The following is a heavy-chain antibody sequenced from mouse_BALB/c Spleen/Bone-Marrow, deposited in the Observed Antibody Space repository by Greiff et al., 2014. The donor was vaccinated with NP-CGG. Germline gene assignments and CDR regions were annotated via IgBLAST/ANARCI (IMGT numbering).Heavy chain of an antibody. D-gene: IGHD1-1*01. CDR3: ARQDYYGSSPHWYFDV. V-gene: IGHV5-9-3*01. CDR1: GFTFSSYA. J-gene: IGHJ1*01. Sequence: DVKLVESGGGLVKPGGSLKLSCAASGFTFSSYAMSWVRQTPEKRLEWVATISSGGSYTYYADSVKGRFTTSRDTAKNTLYLQMSSLRSEDTAMYYCARQDYYGSSPHWYFDVWGAGTTVTVSS. CDR2: ISSGGSYT.